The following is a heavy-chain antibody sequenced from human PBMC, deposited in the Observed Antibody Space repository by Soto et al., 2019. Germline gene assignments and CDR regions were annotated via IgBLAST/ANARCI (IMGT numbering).Heavy chain of an antibody. J-gene: IGHJ6*02. V-gene: IGHV3-30-3*01. CDR3: ASTLDV. CDR1: GFTFSSYA. Sequence: QVQLVESGGGVVQPGRSLRLSCAASGFTFSSYAMHWVRHAPGKGLECVAVISYDGSNKYYADSVKGRFTISRDNSKNTLYLQMNSLRADDTAVYYCASTLDVWGQGTTVTVSS. CDR2: ISYDGSNK.